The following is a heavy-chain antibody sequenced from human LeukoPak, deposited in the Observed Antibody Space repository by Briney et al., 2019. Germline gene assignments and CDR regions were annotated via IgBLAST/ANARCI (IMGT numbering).Heavy chain of an antibody. CDR3: ARVGGIGVVVDY. J-gene: IGHJ4*02. D-gene: IGHD2-15*01. CDR2: IYYSGNT. CDR1: GYSINSGHY. V-gene: IGHV4-38-2*02. Sequence: SETLSLTCTVSGYSINSGHYWGWIRQPPGKRLEWIGSIYYSGNTYYNPTLKSRITISVDTSKNQFSLNLTSVTAADAAVYYCARVGGIGVVVDYWGQGTLVTVSS.